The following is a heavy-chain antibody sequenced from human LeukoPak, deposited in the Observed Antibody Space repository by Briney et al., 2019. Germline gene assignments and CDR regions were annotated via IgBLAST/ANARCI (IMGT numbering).Heavy chain of an antibody. CDR1: GFTVSSNY. D-gene: IGHD3-10*01. CDR2: IYSGGST. CDR3: ANYGSGSYYNVISDY. V-gene: IGHV3-66*01. J-gene: IGHJ4*02. Sequence: GGSLRLSCAASGFTVSSNYMSWVRQAPGKGLEWVSVIYSGGSTYYADSVKGRFTISRDNSKNTLYLQMNSLRAEDTAVYYCANYGSGSYYNVISDYWGQGTLVTVSS.